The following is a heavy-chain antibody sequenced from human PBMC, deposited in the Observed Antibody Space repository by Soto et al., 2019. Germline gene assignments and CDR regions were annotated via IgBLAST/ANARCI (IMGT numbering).Heavy chain of an antibody. J-gene: IGHJ6*02. D-gene: IGHD3-3*01. CDR1: GGSISSGGYY. CDR2: IYYSGST. V-gene: IGHV4-31*03. CDR3: ARGGEGFLEWSTDYYYYGMDV. Sequence: SETLSLTCTVSGGSISSGGYYWSWIRQHPGKGLECIGYIYYSGSTYYNPSLKSRVTISVDTSASTAYMELSSLRSEDTAVYYCARGGEGFLEWSTDYYYYGMDVWGQGTTVTVSS.